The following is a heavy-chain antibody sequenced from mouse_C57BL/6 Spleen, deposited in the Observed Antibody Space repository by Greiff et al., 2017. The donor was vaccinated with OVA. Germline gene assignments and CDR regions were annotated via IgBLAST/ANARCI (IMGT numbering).Heavy chain of an antibody. CDR1: GYTFTSYG. CDR2: IYPRSGNT. Sequence: VQLQQSGAELARPGASVKLSCKASGYTFTSYGISWVKQRTGQGLEWIGEIYPRSGNTYYNEKFKGKATLTADKSSSTAYMELRSLTSEDSAVYFCASYYGSSWFAYWGQGTLVTVSA. V-gene: IGHV1-81*01. J-gene: IGHJ3*01. D-gene: IGHD1-1*01. CDR3: ASYYGSSWFAY.